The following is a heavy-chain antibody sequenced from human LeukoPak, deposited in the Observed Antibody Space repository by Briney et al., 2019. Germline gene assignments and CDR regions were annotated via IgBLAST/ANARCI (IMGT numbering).Heavy chain of an antibody. CDR3: ARGRTLIAAAVASENWFDP. Sequence: GGSLRLSCAASGFTFSSYSMNWVRQAPGKGLEWVSSISSSSSYIYYADSVKGRFTISRDNAKNSLYLQMNSLRAEDTAVYYCARGRTLIAAAVASENWFDPWGQGTLVTVSS. CDR2: ISSSSSYI. J-gene: IGHJ5*02. CDR1: GFTFSSYS. V-gene: IGHV3-21*01. D-gene: IGHD6-13*01.